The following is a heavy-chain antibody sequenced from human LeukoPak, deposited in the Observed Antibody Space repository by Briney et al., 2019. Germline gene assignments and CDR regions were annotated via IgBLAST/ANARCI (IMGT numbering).Heavy chain of an antibody. Sequence: SETLSLTCTVSGGSISSGSYYWSWIRQPAGKGLEWIGRIYTSGSTNYNPSLKSRVTISVDTSKNQVSLKLSSVTAADTAVYYCARLTGSLAFDIWGQGTMVTVSS. CDR1: GGSISSGSYY. V-gene: IGHV4-61*02. J-gene: IGHJ3*02. CDR3: ARLTGSLAFDI. CDR2: IYTSGST. D-gene: IGHD3-10*01.